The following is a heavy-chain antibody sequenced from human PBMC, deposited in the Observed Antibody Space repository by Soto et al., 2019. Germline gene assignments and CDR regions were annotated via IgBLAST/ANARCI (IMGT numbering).Heavy chain of an antibody. CDR2: IYPGDSDT. CDR1: GNNFTSYV. Sequence: GVPLKNTLRWSGNNFTSYVIPLIRQKNRKGLEWMGIIYPGDSDTRYSPSFQGQVTISADKSISTAYLQWSSLKASDTAMYYCARPTGSIVATILYMDVWGKGTTVTVSS. J-gene: IGHJ6*03. CDR3: ARPTGSIVATILYMDV. V-gene: IGHV5-51*01. D-gene: IGHD5-12*01.